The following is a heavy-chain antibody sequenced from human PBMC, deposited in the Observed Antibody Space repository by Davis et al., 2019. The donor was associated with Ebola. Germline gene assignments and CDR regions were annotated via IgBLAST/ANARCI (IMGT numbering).Heavy chain of an antibody. Sequence: PGGSLRLSCSASEFTFSIYAMHWVRQAPGKGLEYVSGISNNGGSTYYADSVTGRFTISRDNSKNTRYLKMSSLRAEDTAVYYCVKRRYGDYASFDSWGQGTLVTVSS. CDR2: ISNNGGST. J-gene: IGHJ4*02. V-gene: IGHV3-64D*06. CDR1: EFTFSIYA. CDR3: VKRRYGDYASFDS. D-gene: IGHD4-17*01.